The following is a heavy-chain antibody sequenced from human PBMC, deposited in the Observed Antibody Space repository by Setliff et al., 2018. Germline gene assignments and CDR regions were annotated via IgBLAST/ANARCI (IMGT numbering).Heavy chain of an antibody. J-gene: IGHJ1*01. V-gene: IGHV4-59*02. CDR2: ISYSGIT. D-gene: IGHD1-1*01. CDR3: VREGYSEYFQD. Sequence: TLSLTCNVSGASVSSHYWDWIRQPPGKGLEWIGFISYSGITTYNVSLKSRVSISVDTSKNQLPLTLSSVTAADTAVYYCVREGYSEYFQDWGRGTLVTAPQ. CDR1: GASVSSHY.